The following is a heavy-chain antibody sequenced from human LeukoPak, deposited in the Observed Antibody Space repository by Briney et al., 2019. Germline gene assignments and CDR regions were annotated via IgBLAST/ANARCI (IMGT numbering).Heavy chain of an antibody. V-gene: IGHV4-30-2*01. CDR1: GGSISSGGYS. J-gene: IGHJ3*02. CDR3: ARGDGDYGDAFDI. CDR2: IYHSGST. D-gene: IGHD4-17*01. Sequence: PSQTLSLTRAVSGGSISSGGYSWSWIRQPPGKCLEWIGYIYHSGSTYYNPSLKSRVTISVDRSKNQFSLKLSSVTAADTAVYYCARGDGDYGDAFDIWGQGTMVTVSS.